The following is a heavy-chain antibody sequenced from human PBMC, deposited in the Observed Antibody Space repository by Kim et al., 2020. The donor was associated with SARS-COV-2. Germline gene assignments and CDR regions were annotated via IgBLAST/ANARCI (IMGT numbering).Heavy chain of an antibody. V-gene: IGHV3-21*01. D-gene: IGHD3-10*02. CDR1: GFTFSSYS. CDR2: ISSSSSYI. Sequence: GGSLRLSCAASGFTFSSYSMNWVRQAPGKGLEWVSSISSSSSYIYYADSVKGRFTISRDNAKNSLYLQMNSLRAEDTAVYYCARVPVSLFGEPLYYFDYWGQGTLVTVSS. CDR3: ARVPVSLFGEPLYYFDY. J-gene: IGHJ4*02.